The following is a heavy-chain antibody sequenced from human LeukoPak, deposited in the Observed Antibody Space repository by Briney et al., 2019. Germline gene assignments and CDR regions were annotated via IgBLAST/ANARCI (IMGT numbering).Heavy chain of an antibody. Sequence: GGSLRLSCAASGFTFSDYYMNWIRQALGKGLEWVSYISRGGSTTYYADSVKGRFTISRDNAKNSLYLQMNSLRAEDTAVYYCARTYATVDAFDIWGQGTMVTVSS. CDR3: ARTYATVDAFDI. V-gene: IGHV3-11*04. J-gene: IGHJ3*02. CDR2: ISRGGSTT. D-gene: IGHD4-17*01. CDR1: GFTFSDYY.